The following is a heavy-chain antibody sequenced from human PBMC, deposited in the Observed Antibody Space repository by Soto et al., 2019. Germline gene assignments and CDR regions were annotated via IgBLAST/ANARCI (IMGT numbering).Heavy chain of an antibody. Sequence: GGSLRLSCAASGFTFSSYAMSWVRQAPGKGLEWVSAISGSGGSTYYADSVKGRFTISRDNSKNTLYLQMNSLRAEDAAVYYCAKEGAARPGSSGWRFDYWGQGTLVTVSS. CDR2: ISGSGGST. CDR3: AKEGAARPGSSGWRFDY. CDR1: GFTFSSYA. D-gene: IGHD6-19*01. J-gene: IGHJ4*02. V-gene: IGHV3-23*01.